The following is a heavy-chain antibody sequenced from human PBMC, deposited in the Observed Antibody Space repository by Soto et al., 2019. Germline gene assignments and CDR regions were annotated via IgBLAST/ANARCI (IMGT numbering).Heavy chain of an antibody. CDR2: IYYSGST. Sequence: SETLSLTCTVSGGSISSGDYYWSWIRQPPGKGLEWIGYIYYSGSTYYNPSLKSRVTISVDTSKNQFSLKLSSVTAADTAVYYCARVSQGSGYYPSDYWGQGTLVTVSS. J-gene: IGHJ4*02. CDR3: ARVSQGSGYYPSDY. V-gene: IGHV4-30-4*01. CDR1: GGSISSGDYY. D-gene: IGHD3-3*01.